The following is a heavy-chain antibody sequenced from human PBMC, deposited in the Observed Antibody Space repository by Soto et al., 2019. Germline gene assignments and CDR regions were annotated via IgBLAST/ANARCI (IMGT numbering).Heavy chain of an antibody. D-gene: IGHD3-9*01. Sequence: PSETLSLTCTVSGGSISSYYWSWIRQPPGKGLEWIGYIYYSGSINYNPSLKSRVTISVDTSKNQFSLKLSSVTAADTAVYYCARGLRYFDWLLPDYYYYGMDVWGQGTTVTVSS. J-gene: IGHJ6*02. CDR3: ARGLRYFDWLLPDYYYYGMDV. CDR2: IYYSGSI. V-gene: IGHV4-59*01. CDR1: GGSISSYY.